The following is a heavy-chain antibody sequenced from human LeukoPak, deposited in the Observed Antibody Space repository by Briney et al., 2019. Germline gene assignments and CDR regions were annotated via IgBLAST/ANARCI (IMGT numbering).Heavy chain of an antibody. CDR2: IRSKTYGGTT. CDR3: TREKSYYYDTSGSDY. V-gene: IGHV3-49*03. D-gene: IGHD3-22*01. J-gene: IGHJ4*02. CDR1: GFPFGDYT. Sequence: PGRSLRLSCTASGFPFGDYTMRWFRQAPGEGLEWVGFIRSKTYGGTTEYAASVKGRFTMSRDDSKSIAYLQLNSLKTEDTAVYYCTREKSYYYDTSGSDYWGQGTLVTVSS.